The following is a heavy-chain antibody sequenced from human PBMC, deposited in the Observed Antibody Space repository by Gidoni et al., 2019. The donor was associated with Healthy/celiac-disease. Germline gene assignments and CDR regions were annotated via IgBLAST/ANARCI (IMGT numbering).Heavy chain of an antibody. D-gene: IGHD2-15*01. V-gene: IGHV3-73*02. Sequence: EVQLVESGGGLVQPGGSLQLSCAASGFPFSGSAMHGVRQASGKGLEWVGRIRSKANSYATAYAASVKGRFTISRDDSKNTAYLQMNSLKTEDTAVYYWTRRGSAYGMDVWGQGTTVTVSS. CDR2: IRSKANSYAT. J-gene: IGHJ6*02. CDR3: TRRGSAYGMDV. CDR1: GFPFSGSA.